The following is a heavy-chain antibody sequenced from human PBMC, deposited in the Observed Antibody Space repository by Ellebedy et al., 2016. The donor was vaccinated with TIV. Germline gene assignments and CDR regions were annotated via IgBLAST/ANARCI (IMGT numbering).Heavy chain of an antibody. CDR1: GYTFTSYA. CDR3: ARGDSCSGGSCSIQLFDY. J-gene: IGHJ4*02. V-gene: IGHV1-3*01. Sequence: AASVKVSCKASGYTFTSYAMHWVRQAPGQRLEWMGWINAGNGNTKYSQKFQGRVTITRDTSASTAYMELRSLRSDDTAVYYCARGDSCSGGSCSIQLFDYWGQGTLVTVSS. D-gene: IGHD2-15*01. CDR2: INAGNGNT.